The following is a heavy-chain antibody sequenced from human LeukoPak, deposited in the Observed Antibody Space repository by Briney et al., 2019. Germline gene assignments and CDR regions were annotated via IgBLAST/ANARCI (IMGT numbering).Heavy chain of an antibody. CDR3: ARAGYSSGYYFDY. Sequence: SETLSLTCAVYGGSFSGYYWSWIRQPAGKGLEWIGRIYTSGSTDYNPSLKSRVTMSVDTSKNQFSLKLSSVTAADTAVYYCARAGYSSGYYFDYWGQGTLVTVSS. D-gene: IGHD6-19*01. CDR1: GGSFSGYY. CDR2: IYTSGST. J-gene: IGHJ4*02. V-gene: IGHV4-59*10.